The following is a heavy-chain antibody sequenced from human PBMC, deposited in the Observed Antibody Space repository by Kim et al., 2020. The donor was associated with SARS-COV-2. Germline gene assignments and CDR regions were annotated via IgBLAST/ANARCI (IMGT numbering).Heavy chain of an antibody. CDR1: GFTVSSNY. J-gene: IGHJ6*02. Sequence: GGSLRLSCAASGFTVSSNYMSWVRQAPGKGLEWVSVIYSGGSTYYADSVKGRFTISRDNSKNKLYLQMNSLRAEDTAVYYCARDLVGYGMDVWGQGTTVTVSS. CDR3: ARDLVGYGMDV. V-gene: IGHV3-53*01. CDR2: IYSGGST. D-gene: IGHD1-26*01.